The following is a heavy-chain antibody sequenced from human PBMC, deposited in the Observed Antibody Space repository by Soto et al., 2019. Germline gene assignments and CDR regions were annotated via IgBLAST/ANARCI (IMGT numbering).Heavy chain of an antibody. CDR3: ARDPDYGDTYNWFDP. CDR2: IWYDGSNK. CDR1: GFTFSSYG. Sequence: GGSLRLSCAASGFTFSSYGMHWVRQAPGKGLEWVAVIWYDGSNKYYADSVKGRFTISRDNSKNTLYLQMNSLRAEDTAVYYCARDPDYGDTYNWFDPWGQGTLVTSPQ. J-gene: IGHJ5*02. D-gene: IGHD4-17*01. V-gene: IGHV3-33*01.